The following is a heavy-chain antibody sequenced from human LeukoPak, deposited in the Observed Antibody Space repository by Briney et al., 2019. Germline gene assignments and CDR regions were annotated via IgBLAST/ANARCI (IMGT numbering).Heavy chain of an antibody. D-gene: IGHD3-10*01. CDR3: ATSATGWFDP. CDR1: GYTFTGYY. V-gene: IGHV1-2*02. Sequence: GASVKVSCKASGYTFTGYYMHWVRQAPGQGLEWMGWINPNSGGTNYAQKFQGRVTVTRDTSINTAYMQLSSLTSDDTAIYYCATSATGWFDPWGQGTLVTVSS. J-gene: IGHJ5*02. CDR2: INPNSGGT.